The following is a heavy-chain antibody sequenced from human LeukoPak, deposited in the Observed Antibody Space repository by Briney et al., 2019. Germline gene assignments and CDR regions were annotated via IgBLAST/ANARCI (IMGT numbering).Heavy chain of an antibody. CDR3: ARRVDCSGGSCYLEGPFDY. CDR2: IIPIFGTA. J-gene: IGHJ4*02. CDR1: GGTFSTYA. D-gene: IGHD2-15*01. Sequence: GASVKVSCKASGGTFSTYAISWVRQAPGQGLEWMGGIIPIFGTANYAQKFQGRVTITADESTSTAYMELSSLRSEDTAVYYCARRVDCSGGSCYLEGPFDYWGQGTLVTVSS. V-gene: IGHV1-69*13.